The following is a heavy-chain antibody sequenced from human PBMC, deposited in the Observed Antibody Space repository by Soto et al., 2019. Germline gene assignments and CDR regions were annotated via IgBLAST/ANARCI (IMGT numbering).Heavy chain of an antibody. CDR3: ARDYPATHPDYGDYVGYYYYMDV. D-gene: IGHD4-17*01. CDR2: ISSSSSYI. CDR1: GFTFSSYS. J-gene: IGHJ6*03. V-gene: IGHV3-21*01. Sequence: GGSLRLSCAASGFTFSSYSMNWVRQAPGKGLEWVSSISSSSSYIYYADSVKGRFTTSRDNAKNSLYLQMNSLRAEDTAVYYCARDYPATHPDYGDYVGYYYYMDVWGKGTTVTVSS.